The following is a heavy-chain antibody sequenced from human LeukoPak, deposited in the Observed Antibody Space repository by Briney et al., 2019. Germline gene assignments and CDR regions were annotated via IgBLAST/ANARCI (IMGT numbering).Heavy chain of an antibody. V-gene: IGHV1-69*13. J-gene: IGHJ6*03. CDR2: IIPIFGTA. Sequence: SVKVSCKASGGTFSSYAISWVRQAPGQGLEWMGGIIPIFGTANYAQKFQGRVTITADESTSTAYMELSSLRSEDTAVYYCARGQLPLGGYYYYYMDVWGKGTTVTISS. D-gene: IGHD2-2*01. CDR1: GGTFSSYA. CDR3: ARGQLPLGGYYYYYMDV.